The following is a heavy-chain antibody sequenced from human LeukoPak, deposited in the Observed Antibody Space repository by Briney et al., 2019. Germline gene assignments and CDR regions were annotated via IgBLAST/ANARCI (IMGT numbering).Heavy chain of an antibody. V-gene: IGHV3-30*04. J-gene: IGHJ4*02. CDR3: ARSLRPGDYAYYFDY. CDR1: GFTFSSYA. CDR2: ISYDGSNK. Sequence: GRSLRLSCAASGFTFSSYAMHWVRQAPGKGLEWVAVISYDGSNKYYADSVKGRFTICRDNSKNTLYLQMNSLRAEDTAVYYCARSLRPGDYAYYFDYWGQGTLVTVSS. D-gene: IGHD4-17*01.